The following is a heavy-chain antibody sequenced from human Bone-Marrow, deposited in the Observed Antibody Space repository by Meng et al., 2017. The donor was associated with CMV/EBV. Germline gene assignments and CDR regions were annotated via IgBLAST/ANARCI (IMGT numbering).Heavy chain of an antibody. V-gene: IGHV3-23*03. Sequence: GGSLRLSCAASGFTFSNYAMSWVRQAPGKGLEWVSVIYSGDTGTYYADSVKGRFTISRDSSNNTLYLQMDSLRTEDTAVYYCARREILGYSEGLYAFNVWGQGTRVTVSS. CDR2: IYSGDTGT. J-gene: IGHJ3*01. D-gene: IGHD5-18*01. CDR1: GFTFSNYA. CDR3: ARREILGYSEGLYAFNV.